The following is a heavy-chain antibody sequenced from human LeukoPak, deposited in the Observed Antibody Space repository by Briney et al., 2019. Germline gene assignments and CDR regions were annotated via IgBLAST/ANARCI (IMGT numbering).Heavy chain of an antibody. D-gene: IGHD6-6*01. CDR2: ISYDGSNK. CDR1: GFTFSSYG. V-gene: IGHV3-30*18. Sequence: GGSLRLSCAASGFTFSSYGMHWVRQAPGKGLEWVAVISYDGSNKYYADSVKGRFIISRDNSKNTLYLQLNSLRAEDTAVYYCAKDSSSSGIDPWGQGTLVTVSS. J-gene: IGHJ5*02. CDR3: AKDSSSSGIDP.